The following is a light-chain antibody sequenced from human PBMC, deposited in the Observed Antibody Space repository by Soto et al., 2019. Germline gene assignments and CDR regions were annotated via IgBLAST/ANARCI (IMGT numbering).Light chain of an antibody. V-gene: IGKV3-20*01. J-gene: IGKJ5*01. CDR3: QQYGISPPNT. Sequence: EIVLTQPTGTMSLSPGERATLSCRASQSVGSSYLAWYQQKPGQAPRLLIYAASSRATGVPERFSGSGSGTDFTLTISRLESEDFAVYYCQQYGISPPNTFGQGTRLEIK. CDR2: AAS. CDR1: QSVGSSY.